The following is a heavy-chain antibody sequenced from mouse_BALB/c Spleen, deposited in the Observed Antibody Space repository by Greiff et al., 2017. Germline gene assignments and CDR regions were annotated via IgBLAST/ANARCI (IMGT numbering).Heavy chain of an antibody. J-gene: IGHJ4*01. V-gene: IGHV5-17*02. CDR1: GFTFSSFG. Sequence: EVQGVESGGGLVQPGGSRKLSCAASGFTFSSFGMHWVRQAPEKGLEWVAYISSGSSTIYYADTVKGRFTISRDNPKNTLFLQMTSLRSEDTAMYYCARGGIYYAMDYWGQGTSVTVSS. CDR3: ARGGIYYAMDY. CDR2: ISSGSSTI.